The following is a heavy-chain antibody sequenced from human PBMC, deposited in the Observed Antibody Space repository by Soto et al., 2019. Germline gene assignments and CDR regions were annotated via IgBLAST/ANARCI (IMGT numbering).Heavy chain of an antibody. D-gene: IGHD1-26*01. CDR2: IIHGVST. J-gene: IGHJ5*02. V-gene: IGHV4-34*12. CDR1: GGSFSGFS. CDR3: GRSWGNAAKYYWYDP. Sequence: PSETLSLTCAVYGGSFSGFSWTYIRQSPGKGLEWIGEIIHGVSTRYNLSLQSRVTISVDTSKNQFSLRLSSVTAADTAVYYCGRSWGNAAKYYWYDPWGQGTLVTVSS.